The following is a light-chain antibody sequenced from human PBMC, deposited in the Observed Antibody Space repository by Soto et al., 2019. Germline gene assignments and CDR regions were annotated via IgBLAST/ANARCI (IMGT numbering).Light chain of an antibody. V-gene: IGKV1-33*01. CDR1: QDISNS. CDR3: QHYNCLPPT. CDR2: DAY. Sequence: DIKMTQSPSSLSASVGDRVTISCQASQDISNSLNWYQQKPGKAPELPIYDAYNLETGVPSRFSGSGTVTDFTLTISSLQPEDIATYYCQHYNCLPPTFGPGTNVDIK. J-gene: IGKJ3*01.